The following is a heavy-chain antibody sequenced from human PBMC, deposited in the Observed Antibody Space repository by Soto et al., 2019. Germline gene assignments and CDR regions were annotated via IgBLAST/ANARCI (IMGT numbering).Heavy chain of an antibody. V-gene: IGHV4-59*08. Sequence: SEALFLTWTFHGCPISNYYLGWVRQPPGKGLEWIGDIYYSGSTNYNPSLKSRVTISVDTSKNQFSLKLSSVTAADTAVYYCARTLRYFDWLYAFDIWGQGTMVTVSS. D-gene: IGHD3-9*01. CDR1: GCPISNYY. CDR3: ARTLRYFDWLYAFDI. CDR2: IYYSGST. J-gene: IGHJ3*02.